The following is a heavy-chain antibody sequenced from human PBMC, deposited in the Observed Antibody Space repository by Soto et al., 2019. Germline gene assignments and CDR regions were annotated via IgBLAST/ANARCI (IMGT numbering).Heavy chain of an antibody. CDR3: ARLRAARQYYYYGMDV. CDR2: IYYSGST. J-gene: IGHJ6*02. Sequence: LSLTCTVSGGSISSSSYYWGWIRQPPGKGLEWIGSIYYSGSTYYNPSLKSRVTISVDTSKSQFSLKLSSVTAADTAVYYCARLRAARQYYYYGMDVWGQGTTVPSP. D-gene: IGHD6-6*01. CDR1: GGSISSSSYY. V-gene: IGHV4-39*01.